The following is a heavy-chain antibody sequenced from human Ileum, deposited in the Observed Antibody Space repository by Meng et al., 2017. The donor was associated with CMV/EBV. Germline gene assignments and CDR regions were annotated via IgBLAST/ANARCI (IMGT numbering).Heavy chain of an antibody. J-gene: IGHJ4*02. Sequence: VQWVGSGGGLVKPGGSLRLSCAASGFTLSNYWMQWVRQAPGKGLVWVASISFDGSSTNYADSVKGRFTMSRDNAKNTMYLQMNSVRVDDTAMYYCARTNNADYWGQGTLVTVSS. V-gene: IGHV3-74*02. CDR3: ARTNNADY. CDR1: GFTLSNYW. CDR2: ISFDGSST. D-gene: IGHD1-14*01.